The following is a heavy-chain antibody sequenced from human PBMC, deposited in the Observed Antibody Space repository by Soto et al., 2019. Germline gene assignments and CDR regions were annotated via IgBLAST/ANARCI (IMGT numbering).Heavy chain of an antibody. CDR2: IYHSGTT. Sequence: SETLSLTCAVSGYSISSAYFWGCIRQPPGKGLEWIASIYHSGTTYYNPSLKSRVTISVDPSENQFSLELDSVTAADTAVYFCARDQLRLVGPDDAFDLWGQGTMVTVSS. J-gene: IGHJ3*01. CDR3: ARDQLRLVGPDDAFDL. CDR1: GYSISSAYF. D-gene: IGHD2-8*02. V-gene: IGHV4-38-2*02.